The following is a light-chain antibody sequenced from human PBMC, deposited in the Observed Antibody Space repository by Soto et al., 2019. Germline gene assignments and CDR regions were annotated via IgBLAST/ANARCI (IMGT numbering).Light chain of an antibody. Sequence: QSVLTQPPSVSAAPGQKVTISCCGSSSNIGSNYVSWYQQLPGTAPKLLIYDNNKRPSEIPDRFSGSKSGTSATLGITGLQTGDEAEYYCGTWDSSLSAEVFGTGTKLTVL. CDR2: DNN. V-gene: IGLV1-51*01. CDR1: SSNIGSNY. J-gene: IGLJ1*01. CDR3: GTWDSSLSAEV.